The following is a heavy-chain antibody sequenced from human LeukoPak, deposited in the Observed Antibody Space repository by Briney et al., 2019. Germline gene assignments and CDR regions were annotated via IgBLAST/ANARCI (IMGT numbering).Heavy chain of an antibody. J-gene: IGHJ4*02. Sequence: SGRSLRLSCAASGFTFDDYAMHWVRQAPGKGLEWVSGISWNSGSIGYADSVKGRFTISRDNAKNSLYLQMNSLRAKDTALYYCAKLSVAGDWGQGTLVTVSS. CDR3: AKLSVAGD. CDR2: ISWNSGSI. V-gene: IGHV3-9*01. D-gene: IGHD6-19*01. CDR1: GFTFDDYA.